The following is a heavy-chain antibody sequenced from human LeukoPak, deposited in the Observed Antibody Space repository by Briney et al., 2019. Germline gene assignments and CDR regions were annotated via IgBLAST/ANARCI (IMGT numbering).Heavy chain of an antibody. CDR2: MNPNSGNT. CDR3: ASSCGGDCYYRAFDI. CDR1: GYTFTMYD. J-gene: IGHJ3*02. Sequence: ASVTVSFKASGYTFTMYDINWVRQAAGQGREWMGWMNPNSGNTGYAQKFQGRVTMTRNTSISTAYMELSSLRSEDTAVYYCASSCGGDCYYRAFDIWGQGTMVTVSS. D-gene: IGHD2-21*02. V-gene: IGHV1-8*01.